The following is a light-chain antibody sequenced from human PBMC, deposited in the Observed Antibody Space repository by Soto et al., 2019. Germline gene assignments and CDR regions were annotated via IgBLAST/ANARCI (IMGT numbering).Light chain of an antibody. CDR2: GAS. V-gene: IGKV3-15*01. CDR1: QSVSST. J-gene: IGKJ1*01. CDR3: QYYNTWPPSWT. Sequence: RASQSVSSTVAWYQQKPGQAPRLLIFGASNRATRIPTRFSGTGSGTEFTLTISSLQSEDFAVYYCQYYNTWPPSWTFGQGTKVDIK.